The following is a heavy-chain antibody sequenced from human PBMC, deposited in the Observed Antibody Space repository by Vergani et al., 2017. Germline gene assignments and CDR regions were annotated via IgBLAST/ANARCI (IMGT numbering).Heavy chain of an antibody. D-gene: IGHD3-3*01. CDR2: IKSKTDGGTT. CDR1: GFTFSSYG. V-gene: IGHV3-15*01. CDR3: TTPIFGVVITTVDY. J-gene: IGHJ4*02. Sequence: VQLVESGGGVVQPGGSLRLSCAASGFTFSSYGMHWVRQAPGKGLEWVGRIKSKTDGGTTDYAAPVKGRFTISRDDSKNTLYLQMNSLKTEDTAVYYCTTPIFGVVITTVDYWGQGTLVTVSS.